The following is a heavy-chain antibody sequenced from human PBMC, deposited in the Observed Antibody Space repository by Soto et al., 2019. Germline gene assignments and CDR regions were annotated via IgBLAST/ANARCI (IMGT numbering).Heavy chain of an antibody. CDR3: ARHPDYGDYWGYFFDS. CDR2: INPTSGGT. V-gene: IGHV1-2*02. CDR1: GYTFAAYY. J-gene: IGHJ4*02. Sequence: QVQLVQSGAEVKKPGASVKVSCKTSGYTFAAYYIHWIRQAPGQGLEWMGWINPTSGGTVYAQNFQDRVTMTRDTSISTAYMELRRLNSDDTAVYYCARHPDYGDYWGYFFDSWGQRTPVTVSS. D-gene: IGHD4-17*01.